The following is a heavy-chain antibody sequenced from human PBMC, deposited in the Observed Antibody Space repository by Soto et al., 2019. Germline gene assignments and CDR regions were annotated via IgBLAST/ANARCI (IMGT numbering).Heavy chain of an antibody. V-gene: IGHV3-30*03. CDR3: TAVGFYETGVGGGY. J-gene: IGHJ4*02. D-gene: IGHD2-8*02. Sequence: LRLSCVASGFPFSGFGMHWVRQAPGKGLGWLAVISYDGNDKYFADSVKGRFTISRDNSKNTLYLQMSSPRADDTGVYYCTAVGFYETGVGGGYWGQGTLVTVSS. CDR1: GFPFSGFG. CDR2: ISYDGNDK.